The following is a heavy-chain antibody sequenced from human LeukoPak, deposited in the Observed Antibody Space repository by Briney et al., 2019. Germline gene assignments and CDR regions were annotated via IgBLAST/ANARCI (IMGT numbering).Heavy chain of an antibody. D-gene: IGHD3-3*01. Sequence: GASVKVSCKASGYTFTGYYMHWVRQAPGQGLEWMGWINPNNGGTNYAQKFQGVVTMTRDTSISTDYMELSRLRSDDTAVYYCARSPSITIFGVVWFDPWGQGTLVTVSS. CDR2: INPNNGGT. CDR3: ARSPSITIFGVVWFDP. V-gene: IGHV1-2*02. J-gene: IGHJ5*02. CDR1: GYTFTGYY.